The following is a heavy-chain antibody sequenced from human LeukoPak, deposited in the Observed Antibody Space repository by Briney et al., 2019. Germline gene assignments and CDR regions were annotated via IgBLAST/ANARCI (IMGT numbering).Heavy chain of an antibody. CDR2: IKQDGSEK. J-gene: IGHJ3*02. CDR3: AKERRDAFDI. CDR1: GFTFSSYW. V-gene: IGHV3-7*03. Sequence: GGSLRLSCAASGFTFSSYWMSWVRQAPGKGLEWVANIKQDGSEKYYVDSVKGRFTISRDNAKNSLYLQMNSLRAEDMALYYCAKERRDAFDIWGQGTMVTVSS.